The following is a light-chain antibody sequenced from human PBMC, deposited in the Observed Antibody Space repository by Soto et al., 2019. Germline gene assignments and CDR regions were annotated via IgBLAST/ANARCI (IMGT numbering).Light chain of an antibody. CDR1: NSDVGLYNF. CDR2: EVT. J-gene: IGLJ2*01. Sequence: QSALTQPPSASGSPGQSVTISCTGTNSDVGLYNFVSWYQHHPGNAPKLIIYEVTKRPSGVPDRFSGSKSGNTASLTVSGRRAEDEADYYCSSYGGRNSVLLGGGTKLTVL. CDR3: SSYGGRNSVL. V-gene: IGLV2-8*01.